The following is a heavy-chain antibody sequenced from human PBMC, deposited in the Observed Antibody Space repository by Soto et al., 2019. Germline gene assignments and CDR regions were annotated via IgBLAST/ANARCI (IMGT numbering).Heavy chain of an antibody. J-gene: IGHJ4*02. D-gene: IGHD6-19*01. V-gene: IGHV3-23*01. Sequence: EVQLLESGGGLVQPGGSLRLSCTTSGFSFSNYAMSWVRQAPGKGLEWVSAITSRADSTYSADSVKGRFTISRDNSQSTLYLPMTGLRAEDTAVYFCAKDRASGWYSAFDSWGQGALVTVSS. CDR1: GFSFSNYA. CDR2: ITSRADST. CDR3: AKDRASGWYSAFDS.